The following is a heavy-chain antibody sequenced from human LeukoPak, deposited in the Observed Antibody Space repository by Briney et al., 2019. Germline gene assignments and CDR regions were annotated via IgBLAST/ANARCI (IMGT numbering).Heavy chain of an antibody. CDR2: INHSGST. CDR1: GGSFSGYY. J-gene: IGHJ4*02. V-gene: IGHV4-34*01. Sequence: SETLSLTCAVYGGSFSGYYWSWIRQPPGKGLEWIGEINHSGSTNYNPSLKSRVTISVDTSKNQFSLKLSSVTAADAAVYYCASPQMATGDYWGQGTLVTVSS. D-gene: IGHD5-12*01. CDR3: ASPQMATGDY.